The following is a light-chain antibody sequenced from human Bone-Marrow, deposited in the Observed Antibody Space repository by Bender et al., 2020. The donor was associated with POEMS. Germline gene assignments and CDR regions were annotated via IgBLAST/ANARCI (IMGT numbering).Light chain of an antibody. Sequence: YVLTQSPSVSVAPGQPARITCGGKNIESRLVHWYQLKPGQSPVLVIYEDNKRPSGIPERFSGSNSGNIATLTISGTQPMDEADYYCQTWDIHTGDFGPGTKVAVL. J-gene: IGLJ1*01. CDR1: NIESRL. V-gene: IGLV3-21*02. CDR3: QTWDIHTGD. CDR2: EDN.